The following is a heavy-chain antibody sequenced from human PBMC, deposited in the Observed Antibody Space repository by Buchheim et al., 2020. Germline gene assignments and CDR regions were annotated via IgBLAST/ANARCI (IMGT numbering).Heavy chain of an antibody. CDR2: ISSSGSTI. J-gene: IGHJ5*02. CDR3: APGGNYGDYANWFDP. CDR1: GFTFSSYE. D-gene: IGHD4-17*01. V-gene: IGHV3-48*03. Sequence: EVQLVESGGGLVQPGGSLRLSCAASGFTFSSYEMNWVRQAPGKGLEWVSYISSSGSTIYYADSVKGRFTISRDNAKESLYLQMNSLRAEDTAVYYCAPGGNYGDYANWFDPWGQGTL.